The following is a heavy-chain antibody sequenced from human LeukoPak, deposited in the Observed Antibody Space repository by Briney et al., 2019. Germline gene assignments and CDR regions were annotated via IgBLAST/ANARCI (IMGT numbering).Heavy chain of an antibody. CDR2: IYYSGST. V-gene: IGHV4-59*01. CDR3: AGRDPYSSSWFFDY. Sequence: SETLSLICTVSGGSISSYYWSWIRQPPGKGLEWIGYIYYSGSTNYNPSLKSRVTISVDTSKNQFSLKLSSVTAADTAVYYCAGRDPYSSSWFFDYWGQGTLVTVSS. CDR1: GGSISSYY. J-gene: IGHJ4*02. D-gene: IGHD6-13*01.